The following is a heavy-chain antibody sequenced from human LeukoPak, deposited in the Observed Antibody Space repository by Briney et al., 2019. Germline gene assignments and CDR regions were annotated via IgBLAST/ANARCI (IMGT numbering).Heavy chain of an antibody. D-gene: IGHD2-2*01. J-gene: IGHJ4*02. CDR3: ARVGEEVVPAAEFDY. V-gene: IGHV3-53*05. Sequence: GGSLRLSCAASGFAVSDNYMSWVRQAPGKGLEWVSVIYSGGTTYSADSVKGRFTISRDNSKNTLYLQMNSLRSEDTAVYYCARVGEEVVPAAEFDYWGQGTLVTVSS. CDR1: GFAVSDNY. CDR2: IYSGGTT.